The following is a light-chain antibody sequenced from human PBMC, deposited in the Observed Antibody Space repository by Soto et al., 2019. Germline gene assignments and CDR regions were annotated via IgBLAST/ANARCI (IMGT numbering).Light chain of an antibody. CDR1: HSVSSNS. CDR3: QQYGKSPPLT. V-gene: IGKV3-20*01. CDR2: GAS. J-gene: IGKJ4*01. Sequence: EIVLTQSPCTPSLSPGERATLSCRASHSVSSNSLAWYQQKPGQAPRLLINGASSRAAGIPDRFSGSGSGTDFTLTISGLEPEDFAVYYCQQYGKSPPLTFAGGTRVEI.